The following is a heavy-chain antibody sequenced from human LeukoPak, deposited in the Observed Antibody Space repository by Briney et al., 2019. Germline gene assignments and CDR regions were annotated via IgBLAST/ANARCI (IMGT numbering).Heavy chain of an antibody. CDR1: GGPISSYY. CDR3: ARRLEDWFDP. Sequence: SETLSLTCTVSGGPISSYYWSWIRQPPGKGLEWIGYIYYSGSTNYNPSLKSRVTISVDTTKNQFSLKLSSATAADTAVYYCARRLEDWFDPWGQGTLVTVSS. CDR2: IYYSGST. V-gene: IGHV4-59*01. D-gene: IGHD1-1*01. J-gene: IGHJ5*02.